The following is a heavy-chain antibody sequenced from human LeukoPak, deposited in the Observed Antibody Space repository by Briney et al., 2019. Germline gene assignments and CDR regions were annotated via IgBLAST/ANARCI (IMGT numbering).Heavy chain of an antibody. Sequence: ASVKLSCKASGGTFSSYAITWVRQAPGQGLEWMGGIIPILGTPNYAQKFPGRVTITADESTPTANQEPNSLTSEPPAVHQCSRVGYYDSSGYYYLPDYWGQGTLVTVSS. CDR3: SRVGYYDSSGYYYLPDY. D-gene: IGHD3-22*01. V-gene: IGHV1-69*13. CDR2: IIPILGTP. J-gene: IGHJ4*02. CDR1: GGTFSSYA.